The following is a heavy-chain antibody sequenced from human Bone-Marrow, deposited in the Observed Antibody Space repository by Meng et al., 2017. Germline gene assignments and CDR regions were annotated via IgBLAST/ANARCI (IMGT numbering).Heavy chain of an antibody. J-gene: IGHJ1*01. CDR3: AIPPQQWLVRSEYFQH. CDR1: GYTFTGYY. Sequence: GESLKISCKASGYTFTGYYMHWVRQAPGQGLEWMGWINPNSGGTNYAQKFQGRVTMTRDTSISTAYMELSRLRSDDTAVYYCAIPPQQWLVRSEYFQHWGQGTLVTVSS. D-gene: IGHD6-19*01. CDR2: INPNSGGT. V-gene: IGHV1-2*02.